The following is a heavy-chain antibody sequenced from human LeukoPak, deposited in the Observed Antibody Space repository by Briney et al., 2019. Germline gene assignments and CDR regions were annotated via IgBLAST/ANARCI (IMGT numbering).Heavy chain of an antibody. CDR1: GFTFSSYW. CDR3: ARANMITFGGVVAHETLDY. V-gene: IGHV3-7*01. J-gene: IGHJ4*02. D-gene: IGHD3-16*02. Sequence: GGSLRLSCAASGFTFSSYWMSWVRQAPGKGLEWVANIKQDGSEKYYVDSVKGRFTISRDNAKNSLYLQMNSLRAEDTAVYYCARANMITFGGVVAHETLDYWGQGTLVTVSS. CDR2: IKQDGSEK.